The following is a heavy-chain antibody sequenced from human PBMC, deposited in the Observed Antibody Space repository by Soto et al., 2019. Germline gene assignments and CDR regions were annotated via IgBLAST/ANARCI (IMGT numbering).Heavy chain of an antibody. CDR3: ARPILGYCSSTSCFAGRVSGWFDP. V-gene: IGHV4-34*01. J-gene: IGHJ5*02. D-gene: IGHD2-2*01. CDR2: INHSGST. Sequence: SETLSLTCAVYGGSFSGYYWSWIRQPPGKGLEWIGEINHSGSTNYNPSLKSRVTISVDTSKNQFSLKLSSVTAADTAVYYCARPILGYCSSTSCFAGRVSGWFDPWGQGTLVTVSS. CDR1: GGSFSGYY.